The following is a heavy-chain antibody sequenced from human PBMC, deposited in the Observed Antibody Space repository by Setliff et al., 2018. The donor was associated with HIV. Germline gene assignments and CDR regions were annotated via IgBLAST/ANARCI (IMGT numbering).Heavy chain of an antibody. D-gene: IGHD3-10*01. V-gene: IGHV4-59*08. Sequence: SETLSLTCAVYGGSFSGYYWSWIRQPPGKGLEWIGYIFDNGKTYYNPSLKSRVTISVDTSKNQFLLRLSSVTAADTAVYYCARLSGGMVPNYWGQGTLVTVSS. CDR1: GGSFSGYY. J-gene: IGHJ4*02. CDR3: ARLSGGMVPNY. CDR2: IFDNGKT.